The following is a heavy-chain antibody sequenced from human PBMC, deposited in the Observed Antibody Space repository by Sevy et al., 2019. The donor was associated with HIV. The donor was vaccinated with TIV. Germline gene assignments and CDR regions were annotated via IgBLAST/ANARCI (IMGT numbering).Heavy chain of an antibody. Sequence: GGSLRLSCAASGFTFSSYWMHWVRQAPGKGLVWVSRINSVGSSTSYADSVKGRFTISRDNAKNTLYLQMNSLRAEDKAVYYCARDRGYDSSGYDAFDIWGQGTMVTVSS. CDR1: GFTFSSYW. V-gene: IGHV3-74*01. CDR2: INSVGSST. J-gene: IGHJ3*02. D-gene: IGHD3-22*01. CDR3: ARDRGYDSSGYDAFDI.